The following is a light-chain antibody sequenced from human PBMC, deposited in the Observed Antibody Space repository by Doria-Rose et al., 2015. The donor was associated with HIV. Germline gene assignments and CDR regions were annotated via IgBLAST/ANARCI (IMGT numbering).Light chain of an antibody. V-gene: IGKV3-20*01. Sequence: TQSPGTLSLSPGLRATLSCTASQSFSSTYLAWYQQKPGQAPSLLIYDGSTRATGIPDRFSASGSGTDFTLTINRLEPEDFALYYCHQYGTSWTFGQGTKVEI. CDR2: DGS. J-gene: IGKJ1*01. CDR1: QSFSSTY. CDR3: HQYGTSWT.